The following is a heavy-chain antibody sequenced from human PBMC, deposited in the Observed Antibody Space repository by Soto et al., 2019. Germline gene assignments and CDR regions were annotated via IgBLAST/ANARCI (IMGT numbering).Heavy chain of an antibody. J-gene: IGHJ5*02. CDR1: GYTFTSYD. CDR2: MNPNSGNT. CDR3: ARARPIAAAGTFISWFDP. D-gene: IGHD6-13*01. Sequence: GASVKVSCKASGYTFTSYDINWVRQATGQGLEWMGWMNPNSGNTGYAQKFQGRVTMTRNTSISTAYMELSSLRSEDTAVYYCARARPIAAAGTFISWFDPWGQGTLVTVSS. V-gene: IGHV1-8*01.